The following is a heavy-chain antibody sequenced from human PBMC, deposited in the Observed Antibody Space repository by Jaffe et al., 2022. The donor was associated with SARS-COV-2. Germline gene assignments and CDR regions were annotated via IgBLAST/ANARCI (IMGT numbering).Heavy chain of an antibody. CDR3: ARGGGYDSSGYYY. Sequence: QVQLQESGPGLVKPSETLSLTCTVSGGSISSYYWSWIRQPPGKGLEWIGYIYYSGSTNYNPSLKSRVTISVDTSKNQFSLKLSSVTAADTAVYYCARGGGYDSSGYYYWGQGTLVTVSS. D-gene: IGHD3-22*01. V-gene: IGHV4-59*01. CDR2: IYYSGST. J-gene: IGHJ4*02. CDR1: GGSISSYY.